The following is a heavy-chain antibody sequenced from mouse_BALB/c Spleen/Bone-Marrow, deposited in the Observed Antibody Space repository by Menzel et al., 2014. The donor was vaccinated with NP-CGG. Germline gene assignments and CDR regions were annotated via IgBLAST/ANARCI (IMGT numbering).Heavy chain of an antibody. CDR1: GFTFSSYG. J-gene: IGHJ2*01. CDR2: ISGGGSYT. CDR3: ARQAGGSGYFDY. D-gene: IGHD1-1*01. V-gene: IGHV5-9-2*01. Sequence: EVQLVESGGGLVKPGGSLKLSCAASGFTFSSYGMSWVRQTPEKRLEWVATISGGGSYTYYPDSVKGRFTIPRDNAKNNLYLQMSSLRSEDTALYYCARQAGGSGYFDYWGQGTTLTVSS.